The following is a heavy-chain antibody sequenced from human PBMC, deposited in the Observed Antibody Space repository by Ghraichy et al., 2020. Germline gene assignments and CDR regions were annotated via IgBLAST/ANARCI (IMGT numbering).Heavy chain of an antibody. D-gene: IGHD1-20*01. V-gene: IGHV3-15*01. CDR3: TSYNSRNAFDF. CDR1: GFSFTNAW. CDR2: IRNKFEGGTA. Sequence: GGSLRLSCAASGFSFTNAWMGWIRQAPGKGLEWLGRIRNKFEGGTADYSALVSDRFTISRDDSKNTLYLQMNSLKTEDTAVYHRTSYNSRNAFDFWGQGTMVTVSS. J-gene: IGHJ3*01.